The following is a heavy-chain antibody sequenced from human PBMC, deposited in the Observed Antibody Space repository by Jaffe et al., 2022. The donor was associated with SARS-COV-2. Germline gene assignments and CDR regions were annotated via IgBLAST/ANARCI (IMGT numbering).Heavy chain of an antibody. Sequence: EVQLVESGGGLIQPGGSLRLSCAASGFSFSSFSMNWVRQAPGKGLEWISYISSTGTTIYYADSVKGRFTISRVNAKNLLYLQMNNLRDGDTAIYYCARDLSRLAVADTDDSWGQGTLVTVSS. CDR1: GFSFSSFS. CDR2: ISSTGTTI. V-gene: IGHV3-48*02. CDR3: ARDLSRLAVADTDDS. D-gene: IGHD6-19*01. J-gene: IGHJ4*02.